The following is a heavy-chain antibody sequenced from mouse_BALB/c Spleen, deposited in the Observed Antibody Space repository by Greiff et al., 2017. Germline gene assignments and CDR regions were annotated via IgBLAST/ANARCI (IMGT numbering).Heavy chain of an antibody. D-gene: IGHD4-1*01. Sequence: VQLKESGGGLVQPGGSRKLSCAASGFTFSDYGMAWVRQAPGKGPEWVAFISNLAYSIYYADTVTGRFTISRENAKNTLYLEMSSLRSEDTAMYYCAREGTGSFAYWGQGTLVTVSA. J-gene: IGHJ3*01. CDR2: ISNLAYSI. CDR3: AREGTGSFAY. V-gene: IGHV5-15*02. CDR1: GFTFSDYG.